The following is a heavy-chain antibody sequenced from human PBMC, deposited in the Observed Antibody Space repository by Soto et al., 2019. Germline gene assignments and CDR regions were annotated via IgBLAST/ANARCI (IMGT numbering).Heavy chain of an antibody. Sequence: QVQLVQSGAEVKKPGSSVKVSCKASGGTFSSYAISWVRQAPGQGLEWMGGIIPISGTANYAQKFQGRVTINADESTSTAYMELSSLRYEDTAVYYCARSQGSSTSLELYYYYYYGMDVWGQGTTVTVSS. D-gene: IGHD2-2*01. CDR1: GGTFSSYA. CDR2: IIPISGTA. V-gene: IGHV1-69*01. J-gene: IGHJ6*02. CDR3: ARSQGSSTSLELYYYYYYGMDV.